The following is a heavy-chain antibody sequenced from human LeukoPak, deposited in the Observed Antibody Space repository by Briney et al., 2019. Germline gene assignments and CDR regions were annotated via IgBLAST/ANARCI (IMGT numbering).Heavy chain of an antibody. CDR1: GFIFSSYA. CDR3: AKGRGTTVTSAANY. V-gene: IGHV3-23*01. J-gene: IGHJ4*02. Sequence: GGSLRLSCAASGFIFSSYAMSWVRQAPGKGLEWVSTISGTNDNTYYADSVKDRFAISRDNSKNTLSLQMNSLRAEDTAVYYCAKGRGTTVTSAANYWGQGTLVTVSS. CDR2: ISGTNDNT. D-gene: IGHD4-17*01.